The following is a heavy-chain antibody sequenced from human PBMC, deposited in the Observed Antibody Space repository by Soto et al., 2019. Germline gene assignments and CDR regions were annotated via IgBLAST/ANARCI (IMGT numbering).Heavy chain of an antibody. CDR2: IYSSGSP. CDR3: VRNLVGRVSGQVY. CDR1: GGSISHYF. J-gene: IGHJ4*02. V-gene: IGHV4-59*12. D-gene: IGHD3-9*01. Sequence: SETLSLTCTVSGGSISHYFWSWIRQPPGKGLEWIGQIYSSGSPNYNPSLKSRVTISLDTSKNQFSLKLSSVTAADTAVYYCVRNLVGRVSGQVYRCPGPQVTV.